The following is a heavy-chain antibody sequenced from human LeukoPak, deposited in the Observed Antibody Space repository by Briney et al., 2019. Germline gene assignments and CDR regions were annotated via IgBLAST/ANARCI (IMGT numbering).Heavy chain of an antibody. J-gene: IGHJ4*02. V-gene: IGHV4-4*07. CDR3: ARDRGTWKDDGFDY. CDR1: GGSISSYY. D-gene: IGHD1-1*01. CDR2: IYISGST. Sequence: SETLSLTCTVAGGSISSYYWSWSRQPAGKGLEWIGRIYISGSTNYNPSLKSRVTMSVDTSKNQFSLKLSSVTAAGTAVYYCARDRGTWKDDGFDYWGQGTLVTVSS.